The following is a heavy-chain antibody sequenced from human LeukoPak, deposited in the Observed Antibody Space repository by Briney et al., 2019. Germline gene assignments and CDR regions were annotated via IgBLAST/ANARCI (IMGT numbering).Heavy chain of an antibody. J-gene: IGHJ6*03. CDR3: ASGSGSYRTPYYYMDV. CDR1: GFTFSSSY. D-gene: IGHD3-10*01. CDR2: IYSGGST. V-gene: IGHV3-53*01. Sequence: GGSLRLSCAASGFTFSSSYMSWVRQAPGKGLEWVSVIYSGGSTYYADSVKGRFTISRDNSKNTLYLQMNSLRAEDTAVYYCASGSGSYRTPYYYMDVWGTGTTVTASS.